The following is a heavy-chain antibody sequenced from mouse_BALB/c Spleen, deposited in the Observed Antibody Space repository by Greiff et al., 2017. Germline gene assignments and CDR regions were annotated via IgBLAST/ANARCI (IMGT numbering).Heavy chain of an antibody. CDR1: GYTFTSYW. CDR2: INPSTGYT. V-gene: IGHV1-7*01. CDR3: ARWEYYDGSSLYAMDY. Sequence: QVQLQQSGAELAKPGASVKMSCKASGYTFTSYWMHWVNQRPGQGLEWIGYINPSTGYTEYNQKFKDKATLTADKSSSTAYMQLSSLTSEDSAVYYCARWEYYDGSSLYAMDYWGQGTSVTVSS. J-gene: IGHJ4*01. D-gene: IGHD1-1*01.